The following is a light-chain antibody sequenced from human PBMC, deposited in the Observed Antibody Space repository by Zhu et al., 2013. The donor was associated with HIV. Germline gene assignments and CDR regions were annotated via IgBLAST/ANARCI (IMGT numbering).Light chain of an antibody. CDR3: QQYGSSPWA. CDR1: QSVSSSY. J-gene: IGKJ1*01. CDR2: DAS. V-gene: IGKV3-20*01. Sequence: EIVLTQSPGTLSLSPGERATLSCRASQSVSSSYLGWYQQKPGQAPRLLIYDASSRATGTPDRFSGSGSGTDFTLTISGLEPEDFAVYYCQQYGSSPWAFGQGTKVEIK.